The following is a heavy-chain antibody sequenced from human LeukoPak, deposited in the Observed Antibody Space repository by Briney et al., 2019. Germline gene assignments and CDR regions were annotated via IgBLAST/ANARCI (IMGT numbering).Heavy chain of an antibody. J-gene: IGHJ4*02. CDR1: GFTFDDYT. CDR3: AKDKDYYSFDY. D-gene: IGHD4/OR15-4a*01. CDR2: INWNGVGT. V-gene: IGHV3-43D*03. Sequence: GGSLRLSCVASGFTFDDYTMHWVRHAPGKGLEWVSLINWNGVGTFYAGSVKGRFTISRDNSKNSLYLQMNSLRPEDTALYYCAKDKDYYSFDYWGQGTLVTVSS.